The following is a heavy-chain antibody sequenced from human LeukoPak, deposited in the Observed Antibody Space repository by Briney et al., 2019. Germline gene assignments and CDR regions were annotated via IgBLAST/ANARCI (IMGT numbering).Heavy chain of an antibody. Sequence: SETLSLTCTVSGGSISSSSYYWGWIRQPPGKGLEWIGSIYYSGSTYYNPSLKSRVTISVDTSKNQFSLKLSSVTAADTAVYYCARGIVVVPAATFDYWGXGTLVTVSS. CDR3: ARGIVVVPAATFDY. CDR1: GGSISSSSYY. CDR2: IYYSGST. D-gene: IGHD2-2*01. V-gene: IGHV4-39*07. J-gene: IGHJ4*02.